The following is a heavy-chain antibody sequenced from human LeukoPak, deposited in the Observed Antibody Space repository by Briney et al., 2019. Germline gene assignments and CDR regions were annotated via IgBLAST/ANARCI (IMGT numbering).Heavy chain of an antibody. Sequence: ASVKVSCKASGYTFTSYGFSWVRQAPGQGLEWMGWISAYTGNTNYAQNLQGRVTMTTDTSTSTAYMELRSLRSDDTAVYYCARDRNPYDFEGDHPNDYWGQGTLVTVSS. CDR3: ARDRNPYDFEGDHPNDY. V-gene: IGHV1-18*01. CDR2: ISAYTGNT. CDR1: GYTFTSYG. D-gene: IGHD3-3*01. J-gene: IGHJ4*02.